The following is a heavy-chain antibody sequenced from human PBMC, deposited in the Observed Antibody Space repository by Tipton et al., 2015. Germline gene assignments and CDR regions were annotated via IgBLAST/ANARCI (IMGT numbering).Heavy chain of an antibody. V-gene: IGHV3-23*01. J-gene: IGHJ6*02. CDR3: AKAPNIVVVPAAMGRHYYYYYGMDV. CDR1: GFSFSNYA. CDR2: ISGSGGST. Sequence: SLRLSCAASGFSFSNYAMSWVRQAPGKGLEWVSVISGSGGSTYYADSVKGRFTISRDNSKNTLYLQMNSLRAEDSAVYYCAKAPNIVVVPAAMGRHYYYYYGMDVWGQGTTVTVSS. D-gene: IGHD2-2*01.